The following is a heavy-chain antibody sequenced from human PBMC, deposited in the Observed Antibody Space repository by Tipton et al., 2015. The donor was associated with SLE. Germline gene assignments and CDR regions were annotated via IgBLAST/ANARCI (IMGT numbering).Heavy chain of an antibody. J-gene: IGHJ3*02. CDR2: IMWNSGRI. CDR1: GVTIFEHA. CDR3: VRQVGNAFDM. D-gene: IGHD1-26*01. Sequence: SGVTIFEHAIHWVRQVPGKGLEWVSGIMWNSGRIGYADSVKGRFTISRDNAKNTVYLQMNSLRAEDTAVYFCVRQVGNAFDMWGQGTMVTVSS. V-gene: IGHV3-9*01.